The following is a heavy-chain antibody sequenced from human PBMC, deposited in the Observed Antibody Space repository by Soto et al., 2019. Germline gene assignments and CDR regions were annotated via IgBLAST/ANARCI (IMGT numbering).Heavy chain of an antibody. D-gene: IGHD2-15*01. CDR3: AKNRRYCSGGSCYADY. CDR2: ISDSGGST. V-gene: IGHV3-23*01. J-gene: IGHJ4*02. Sequence: GGSLRLSCAASGFTFSSYAMTWVRQAPGKGLHWVSSISDSGGSTYYADSVKGRFTISRDNSKNTLYLQMNSLRAEDTAVYYCAKNRRYCSGGSCYADYWGQGTLVTVSS. CDR1: GFTFSSYA.